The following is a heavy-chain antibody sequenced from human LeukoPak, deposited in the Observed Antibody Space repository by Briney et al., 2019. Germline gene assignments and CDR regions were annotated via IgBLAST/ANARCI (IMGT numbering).Heavy chain of an antibody. J-gene: IGHJ5*02. V-gene: IGHV3-23*01. CDR2: ISGSGGST. D-gene: IGHD2-8*01. CDR3: AKDIRLLYHNWFDP. CDR1: GFTFSSYA. Sequence: GGSLRLSCAASGFTFSSYAMSWVRQAPGKGLEWVSAISGSGGSTYYADSVKGRFTTSRDNSKNTLYLQMNSLRAEDTAVYYCAKDIRLLYHNWFDPWGQGTLVTVSS.